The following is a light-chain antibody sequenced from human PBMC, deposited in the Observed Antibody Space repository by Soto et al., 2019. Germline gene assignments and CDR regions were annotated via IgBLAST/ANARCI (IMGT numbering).Light chain of an antibody. CDR3: QTCGSGIHVV. CDR2: LDSDGSH. V-gene: IGLV4-69*01. J-gene: IGLJ2*01. Sequence: QLVLTQSPSASASLGASVKLTCTLTSWHSSYAIAWHQQQPEKGPRYLMKLDSDGSHTKGDAIPDRFSGSSSGAERSLTISSLQSEDEADYYCQTCGSGIHVVFGGGTKLTVL. CDR1: SWHSSYA.